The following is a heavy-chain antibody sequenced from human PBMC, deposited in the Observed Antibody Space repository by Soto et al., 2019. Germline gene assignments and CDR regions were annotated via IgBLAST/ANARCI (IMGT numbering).Heavy chain of an antibody. V-gene: IGHV3-30-3*01. Sequence: LRPSCVASRFTLNKFPTHWVRQAPGKGLEWVAIVSPDGNQKSYADSVQGRFSIARENSKKTVYLQMNDLRREDTALYYCASQQQRLLGGVSSYWDHWGLGTLVTVSS. D-gene: IGHD3-16*01. CDR2: VSPDGNQK. J-gene: IGHJ4*02. CDR3: ASQQQRLLGGVSSYWDH. CDR1: RFTLNKFP.